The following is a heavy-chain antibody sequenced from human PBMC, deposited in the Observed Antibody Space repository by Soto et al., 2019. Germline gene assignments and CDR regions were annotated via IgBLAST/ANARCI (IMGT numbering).Heavy chain of an antibody. V-gene: IGHV3-48*03. CDR2: SSRSGSTI. J-gene: IGHJ5*02. CDR3: ARFGHYFDNDDYWGVLDH. Sequence: EVQLVESGGGVVQPGGSLRLSCAASGFSFCDYEMNWVRQAPGKGLEWVSYSSRSGSTIEYADSVKGRFTISRDYAKTSLYLQMNSLRDEDTAVYYCARFGHYFDNDDYWGVLDHWGQGTLVTVSS. D-gene: IGHD3-9*01. CDR1: GFSFCDYE.